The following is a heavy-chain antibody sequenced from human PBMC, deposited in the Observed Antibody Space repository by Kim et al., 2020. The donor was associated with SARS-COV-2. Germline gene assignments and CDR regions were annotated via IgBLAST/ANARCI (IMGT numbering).Heavy chain of an antibody. D-gene: IGHD2-8*01. Sequence: STTYNPSLKRRDTISVATSTNQLPLKLSSVTAADTAVYYCARGRVYAVDYWGQGTLVTVSS. V-gene: IGHV4-34*01. J-gene: IGHJ4*02. CDR2: ST. CDR3: ARGRVYAVDY.